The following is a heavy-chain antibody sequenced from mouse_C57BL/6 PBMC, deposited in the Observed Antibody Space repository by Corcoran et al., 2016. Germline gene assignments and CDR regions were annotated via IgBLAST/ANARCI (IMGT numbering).Heavy chain of an antibody. CDR3: ASEGLGLLGPY. CDR2: INPNNGGT. V-gene: IGHV1-26*01. Sequence: EVQLQQSGPELVKPGASVKISCKASGYTFTDYYMNWVKQSHGKSLEWIGDINPNNGGTSYNQKFKGKATLTVDKSSSTAYMELRSLTSEDSAVYYCASEGLGLLGPYWGQGTLVTVSA. CDR1: GYTFTDYY. J-gene: IGHJ3*01. D-gene: IGHD2-3*01.